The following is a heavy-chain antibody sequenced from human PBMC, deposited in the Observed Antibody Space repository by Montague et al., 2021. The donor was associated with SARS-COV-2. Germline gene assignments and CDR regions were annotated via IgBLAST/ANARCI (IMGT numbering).Heavy chain of an antibody. D-gene: IGHD4-23*01. CDR3: ARQRRATAVTDLLFDY. V-gene: IGHV4-59*08. CDR1: GGSISSYS. Sequence: SETLSLTCTVSGGSISSYSCSWIRQPQGKGLEWIGYIYYSESTNYNPSLKSRGTISVDTYKNQFHLKLSSVTAADTAVYDCARQRRATAVTDLLFDYWGQGTLVTVSS. CDR2: IYYSEST. J-gene: IGHJ4*02.